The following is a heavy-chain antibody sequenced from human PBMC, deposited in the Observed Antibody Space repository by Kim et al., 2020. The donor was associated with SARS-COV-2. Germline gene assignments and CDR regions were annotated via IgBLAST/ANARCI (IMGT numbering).Heavy chain of an antibody. CDR2: IYYSGST. J-gene: IGHJ5*02. Sequence: SETLSLTCTVSGGSISSGGYYWSWIRQHPGKGLEWIGYIYYSGSTYYNPSLKSRVTISVDTSKNQFSLKLSSVTAADTAVYYCARVHSYGPGRISWGQGTLVTVSS. CDR1: GGSISSGGYY. D-gene: IGHD5-18*01. CDR3: ARVHSYGPGRIS. V-gene: IGHV4-31*03.